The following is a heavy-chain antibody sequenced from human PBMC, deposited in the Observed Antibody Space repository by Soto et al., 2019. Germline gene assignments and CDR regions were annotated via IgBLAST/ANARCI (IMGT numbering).Heavy chain of an antibody. Sequence: EVQLVESGGGLVQPGGSLRLSCAASGFTFNTYWMSWVRQAPGKGLEWVANIRQDGSEKYYVDSVKGRFTISRDNAKNSLYLQMHSLRAEGTAVYYCARGITAYWGQGTLVTVSS. V-gene: IGHV3-7*03. CDR1: GFTFNTYW. D-gene: IGHD1-20*01. CDR3: ARGITAY. J-gene: IGHJ4*02. CDR2: IRQDGSEK.